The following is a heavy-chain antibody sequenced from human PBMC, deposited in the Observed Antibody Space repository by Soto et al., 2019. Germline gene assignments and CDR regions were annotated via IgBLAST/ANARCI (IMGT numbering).Heavy chain of an antibody. CDR3: ARDKITGLFDY. J-gene: IGHJ4*02. Sequence: PSETLSLTCTVSGFSISSSSYYWGWIRQPPGTGLEWIGEINHSGSTNYNPSLKSRVTISVDTSKNQFSLKLTSVTAADTAVYYCARDKITGLFDYWGQGTLVTVSS. CDR2: INHSGST. D-gene: IGHD2-8*02. CDR1: GFSISSSSYY. V-gene: IGHV4-39*07.